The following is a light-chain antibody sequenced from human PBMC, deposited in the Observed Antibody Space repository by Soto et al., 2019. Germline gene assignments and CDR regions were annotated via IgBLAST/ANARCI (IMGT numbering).Light chain of an antibody. CDR3: QQSYSTFWT. Sequence: DTHITQSPSSPSASVGDKVTITCRSSQSISNYVNWYQQKPGEAPKLLIYDASALPRGVPSRFSGSGSGTDFTLTISSLQPEDFATYYCQQSYSTFWTFGEGTKVDIK. CDR1: QSISNY. V-gene: IGKV1-39*01. J-gene: IGKJ1*01. CDR2: DAS.